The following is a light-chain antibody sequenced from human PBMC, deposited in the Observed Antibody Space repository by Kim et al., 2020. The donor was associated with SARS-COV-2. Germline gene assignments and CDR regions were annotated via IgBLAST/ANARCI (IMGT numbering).Light chain of an antibody. CDR1: RCNIASNL. V-gene: IGLV6-57*01. CDR2: DDN. Sequence: GKALTISCTRSRCNIASNLVQWYQQRPGSPPTTVIYDDNRRPSGVPDRFSGSIDSSSNSASLTITGLKTEDEADYYCQSSDTRTVIFGGGTRLTVL. CDR3: QSSDTRTVI. J-gene: IGLJ2*01.